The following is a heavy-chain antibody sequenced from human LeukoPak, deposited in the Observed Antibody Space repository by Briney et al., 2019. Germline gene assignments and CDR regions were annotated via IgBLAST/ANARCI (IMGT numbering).Heavy chain of an antibody. CDR3: ASPDSSGYYSHGTFDY. Sequence: SETLSLTCTVSGGSISSSSYYWGWIRQPPGKGLEWIGSIYYSGSTNYNPSLKSRVTISVDTSKNQFSLKLSSVTAADTAVYYCASPDSSGYYSHGTFDYWGQGTLVTVSS. CDR1: GGSISSSSYY. CDR2: IYYSGST. J-gene: IGHJ4*02. D-gene: IGHD3-22*01. V-gene: IGHV4-39*01.